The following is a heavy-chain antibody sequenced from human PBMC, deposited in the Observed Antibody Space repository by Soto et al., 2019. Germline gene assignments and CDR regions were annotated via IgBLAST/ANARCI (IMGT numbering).Heavy chain of an antibody. J-gene: IGHJ6*02. CDR2: INPNSGDT. D-gene: IGHD3-3*01. CDR3: ARDTSYDFWSGYYRSYGLDV. V-gene: IGHV1-2*04. CDR1: GYTFTGYF. Sequence: VQLVQSGAEVKSPGASVRVSCTTSGYTFTGYFIHWVRQAPGQGLEWMGWINPNSGDTSYSQKFKGWVTMARDTSISTAYMELSRLRSDDTAVYYCARDTSYDFWSGYYRSYGLDVWGQGTTVTV.